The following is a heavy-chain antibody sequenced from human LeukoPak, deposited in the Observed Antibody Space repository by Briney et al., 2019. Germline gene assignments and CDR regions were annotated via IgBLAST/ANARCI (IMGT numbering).Heavy chain of an antibody. J-gene: IGHJ4*02. Sequence: PSETLSLTCTVSGGSISSSSHYWRWIRQPPGKGLEWIGRIYYSGSTYCNPSLKSRVNISVDTSKNQFSLKLSSVTAADTAVYYCARIVGPIYFDYWGQGTLVTVSS. CDR3: ARIVGPIYFDY. CDR1: GGSISSSSHY. CDR2: IYYSGST. V-gene: IGHV4-39*01. D-gene: IGHD1-26*01.